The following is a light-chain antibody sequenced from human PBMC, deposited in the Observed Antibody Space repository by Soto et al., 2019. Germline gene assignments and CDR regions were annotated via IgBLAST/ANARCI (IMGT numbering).Light chain of an antibody. CDR2: DVS. CDR1: HSVSSY. V-gene: IGKV3-11*01. Sequence: EIVLTQSPATLSLSPWDRATLSCRASHSVSSYLAWYQQRPGQAPRLLIYDVSNRATGIPARFSGSGSGTEFTLTISSLQPDDFATYYCQHYNSYSEAFGQGTKVDIK. J-gene: IGKJ1*01. CDR3: QHYNSYSEA.